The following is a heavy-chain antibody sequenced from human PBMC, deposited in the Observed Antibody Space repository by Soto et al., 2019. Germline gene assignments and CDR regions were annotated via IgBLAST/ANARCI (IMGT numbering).Heavy chain of an antibody. Sequence: SETLSLTCAVSGGSISSGGYSWSWIRQPPGKGLEWIGYIYHSGSTYYNPSLKSRVTISVDRYKNQFSLKLSSVTAADTAVSYCARGGKYYYDSSGYPPGYGMDVWGQGTTVTVSS. CDR1: GGSISSGGYS. V-gene: IGHV4-30-2*01. D-gene: IGHD3-22*01. J-gene: IGHJ6*02. CDR2: IYHSGST. CDR3: ARGGKYYYDSSGYPPGYGMDV.